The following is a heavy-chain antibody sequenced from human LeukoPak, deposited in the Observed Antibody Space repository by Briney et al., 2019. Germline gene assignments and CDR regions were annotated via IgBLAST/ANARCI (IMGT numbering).Heavy chain of an antibody. Sequence: PSETLSLTXAVYGGSFSGYYWSWIRQPPGKGLEWIGEINHSGSTNYNPSLKSRVTISVDTSKNQFSLKLSSVTAADTAVYYCARSRGYRKYYFDYWGQGTLVIVSS. V-gene: IGHV4-34*01. J-gene: IGHJ4*02. CDR3: ARSRGYRKYYFDY. D-gene: IGHD5-18*01. CDR1: GGSFSGYY. CDR2: INHSGST.